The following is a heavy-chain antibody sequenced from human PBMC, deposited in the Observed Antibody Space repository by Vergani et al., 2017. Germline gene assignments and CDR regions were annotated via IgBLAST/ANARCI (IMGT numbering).Heavy chain of an antibody. CDR2: IYHSGSI. V-gene: IGHV4-38-2*02. Sequence: QVQLQESGPGLVKPSETLSLTCTVSGSSISSGYYWGWIRQPPGKGLEWIGSIYHSGSIYYNPSLKSRVTISVDTSKNQFSLRLSSVTAADTAVYYCARHGSGKYYIRNWYFDLWGCGTLVTVSS. CDR1: GSSISSGYY. J-gene: IGHJ2*01. D-gene: IGHD3-10*01. CDR3: ARHGSGKYYIRNWYFDL.